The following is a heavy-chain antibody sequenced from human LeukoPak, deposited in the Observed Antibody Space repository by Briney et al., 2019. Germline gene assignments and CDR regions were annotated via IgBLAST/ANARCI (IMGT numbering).Heavy chain of an antibody. D-gene: IGHD5-18*01. CDR3: ARPGDSPFDH. J-gene: IGHJ4*02. Sequence: GGSLRLSCVASGFAFSDYAMNWVRQAPGKGLEWVSTFKTNYNQVYYAESVRGRFTISTDNSKNTAYLQMQSLRHEDTAVYFCARPGDSPFDHWGQGTLVTVSS. V-gene: IGHV3-23*05. CDR1: GFAFSDYA. CDR2: FKTNYNQV.